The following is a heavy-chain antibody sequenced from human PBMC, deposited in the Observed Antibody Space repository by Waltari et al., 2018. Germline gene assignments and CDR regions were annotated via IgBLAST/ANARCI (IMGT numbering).Heavy chain of an antibody. J-gene: IGHJ4*02. Sequence: QVQLVESGGGVVQPGRSLRLSCAASGFTFSSYAMHWVRQAPGKGLEWVAVIAYDGSNKYYADSVKGRFTISRDNSKNTLYLQMNSLRAEDTAVYYCARALRRIAAARVDYWGQGTLVTVSS. CDR1: GFTFSSYA. D-gene: IGHD6-13*01. CDR2: IAYDGSNK. V-gene: IGHV3-30*01. CDR3: ARALRRIAAARVDY.